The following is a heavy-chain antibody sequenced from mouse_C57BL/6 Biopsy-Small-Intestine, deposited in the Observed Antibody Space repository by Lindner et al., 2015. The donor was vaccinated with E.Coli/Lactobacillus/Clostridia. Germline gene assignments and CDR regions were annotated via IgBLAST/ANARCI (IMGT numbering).Heavy chain of an antibody. V-gene: IGHV1-39*01. D-gene: IGHD4-1*01. CDR3: ALTGTEGFDC. J-gene: IGHJ2*01. Sequence: VQLQESGPELVKPGGSVKISCKASGYSFTDYNMNWVKQSNGKSLEWIGVINPNYGATSYNQKFKGKATLTVDQSSTTAYMQLSSLTSEDSAVYYCALTGTEGFDCWGQGTALTVSS. CDR2: INPNYGAT. CDR1: GYSFTDYN.